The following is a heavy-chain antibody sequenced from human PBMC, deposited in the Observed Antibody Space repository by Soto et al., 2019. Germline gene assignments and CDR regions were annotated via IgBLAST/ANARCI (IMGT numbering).Heavy chain of an antibody. CDR1: GGSISSYY. Sequence: QVQLQESGPGLVKPSETLSLTCTVSGGSISSYYWSWIRLPPGTGVDWIGYIYYIGSTNYNHSLKSRVTRSVDTSKNQFSLKLSSVTSADTAVYYGARSYSGYVFDGFDPWGQGTLVTVSS. CDR2: IYYIGST. D-gene: IGHD5-12*01. V-gene: IGHV4-59*01. J-gene: IGHJ5*02. CDR3: ARSYSGYVFDGFDP.